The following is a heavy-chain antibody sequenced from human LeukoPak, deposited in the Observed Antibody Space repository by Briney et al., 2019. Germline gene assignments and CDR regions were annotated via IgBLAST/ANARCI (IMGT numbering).Heavy chain of an antibody. J-gene: IGHJ6*02. CDR1: GYTFTGYY. CDR3: ARMVLEPRGRDV. D-gene: IGHD1-14*01. CDR2: INPNSGGT. V-gene: IGHV1-2*02. Sequence: ASVKVSCKASGYTFTGYYMHWVRQAPGQGLEWMGWINPNSGGTNYAQKFQGRVTMTRDTSISTAYMELSRLRSDDTTVYYCARMVLEPRGRDVWGQGTTVTVSS.